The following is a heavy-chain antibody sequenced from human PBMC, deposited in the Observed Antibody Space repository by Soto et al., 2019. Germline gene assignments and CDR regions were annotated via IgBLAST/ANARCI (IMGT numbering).Heavy chain of an antibody. D-gene: IGHD6-19*01. V-gene: IGHV3-23*01. CDR2: ISGSGGST. CDR1: GFTFSSYA. J-gene: IGHJ4*02. Sequence: EVQLLESGGGLVQPGGSLRLSCAASGFTFSSYAMSWVRQAPGKGLEWVSAISGSGGSTYYADSVKGRFTISRDNSKYTLYLQMTRLRAEDTAVYYCAKSGQWLITIHFDYWGQGTLVTVSS. CDR3: AKSGQWLITIHFDY.